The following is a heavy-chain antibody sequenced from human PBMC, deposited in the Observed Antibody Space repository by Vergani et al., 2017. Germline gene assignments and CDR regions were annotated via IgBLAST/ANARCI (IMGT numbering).Heavy chain of an antibody. Sequence: QMQLVQSGPEVKKPGTSVKVSCKASGFTFTSSAVQWVRQARGQRLEWIGWIVVGSGNTNYAQKFQERVTITRDMSTSTAYMELSSLRSEDTAVYYCAKENEKPVGATAFDYWGQGTLVTVSS. V-gene: IGHV1-58*01. CDR1: GFTFTSSA. D-gene: IGHD1-26*01. CDR2: IVVGSGNT. CDR3: AKENEKPVGATAFDY. J-gene: IGHJ4*02.